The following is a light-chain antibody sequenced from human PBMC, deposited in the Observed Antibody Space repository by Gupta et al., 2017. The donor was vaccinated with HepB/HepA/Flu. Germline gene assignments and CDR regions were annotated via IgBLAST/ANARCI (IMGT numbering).Light chain of an antibody. CDR3: QVWDSSHYV. J-gene: IGLJ1*01. CDR2: QDN. Sequence: SYALTQPPSVSVSPGQTATITCSGNNLGNKYTCWYQQKAGQSPTLVIYQDNQRPSGIPARFSASNSGNTATLTISGTQPADEADYYCQVWDSSHYVFGSGTKVTLL. CDR1: NLGNKY. V-gene: IGLV3-1*01.